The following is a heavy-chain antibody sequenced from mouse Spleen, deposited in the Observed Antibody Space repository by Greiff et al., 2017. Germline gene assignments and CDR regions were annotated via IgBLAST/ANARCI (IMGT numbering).Heavy chain of an antibody. Sequence: QVQLKESGPGLVAPSQSLSITCTVSGFSLTSYAISWVRQPPGKGLEWLGVIWTGGGTNYNSALKSRLSISKDNSKSQVFLKMNSLQTDDTARYYCARNLKEAIYYGNYGAMDYWGQGTSVTVSS. D-gene: IGHD2-1*01. CDR3: ARNLKEAIYYGNYGAMDY. CDR2: IWTGGGT. J-gene: IGHJ4*01. V-gene: IGHV2-9-1*01. CDR1: GFSLTSYA.